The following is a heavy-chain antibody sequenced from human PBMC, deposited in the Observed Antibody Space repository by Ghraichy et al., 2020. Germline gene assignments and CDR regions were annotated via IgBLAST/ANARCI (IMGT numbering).Heavy chain of an antibody. Sequence: SQTLSLTCAVYGGSFSGYYWSWIRQPPGKGLEWIGEINHSGSTNYNPSLKSRVTISVDTSKNQFSLKLSSVTAADTAVYYCARSKGYCTNGVCSSRYYYYGMDVWGQGTTVTVS. CDR2: INHSGST. V-gene: IGHV4-34*01. J-gene: IGHJ6*02. CDR3: ARSKGYCTNGVCSSRYYYYGMDV. CDR1: GGSFSGYY. D-gene: IGHD2-8*01.